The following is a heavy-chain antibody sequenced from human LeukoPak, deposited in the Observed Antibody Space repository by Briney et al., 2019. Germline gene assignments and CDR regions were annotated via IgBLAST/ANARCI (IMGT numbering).Heavy chain of an antibody. V-gene: IGHV4-34*01. CDR1: GGSFSGYY. CDR2: ISHSGST. D-gene: IGHD2-2*01. J-gene: IGHJ5*02. CDR3: ARGRTSHSSYWFDP. Sequence: SETLSLTCAVYGGSFSGYYWSWIRQPPGKGLEWIGEISHSGSTNYNPSLKSRVTISVDTSKNQFTLKLSSVTAADTAVYYCARGRTSHSSYWFDPWGQGTLVTVSS.